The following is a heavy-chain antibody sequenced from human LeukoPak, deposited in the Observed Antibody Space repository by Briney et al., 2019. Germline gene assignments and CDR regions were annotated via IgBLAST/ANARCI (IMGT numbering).Heavy chain of an antibody. CDR1: GFTFDDYA. D-gene: IGHD3-3*01. Sequence: PGRSLRLSCAASGFTFDDYAMHWVRQAPGKGLEWVSAISGSGGSTYYADSVKGRFTISRDNSKNTLYLQMNSLRAEDTAVYYCAKATTFWSGPSSGAFDIWGQGTMVTVSS. J-gene: IGHJ3*02. CDR2: ISGSGGST. V-gene: IGHV3-23*01. CDR3: AKATTFWSGPSSGAFDI.